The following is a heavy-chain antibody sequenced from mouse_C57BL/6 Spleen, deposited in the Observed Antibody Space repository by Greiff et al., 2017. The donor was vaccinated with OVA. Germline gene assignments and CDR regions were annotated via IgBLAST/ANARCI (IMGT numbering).Heavy chain of an antibody. V-gene: IGHV1-26*01. Sequence: EVQLQQSGPELVKPGASVKISCKASGYTFTDYYMNWVKQSHGKSLEWIGDINPNNGGTSYNQKFKGKATLTVDKSSSTAYMELRSLTSEDSAVYYCAREHYGSSYDYWGQGTTLTVSS. J-gene: IGHJ2*01. CDR2: INPNNGGT. CDR1: GYTFTDYY. D-gene: IGHD1-1*01. CDR3: AREHYGSSYDY.